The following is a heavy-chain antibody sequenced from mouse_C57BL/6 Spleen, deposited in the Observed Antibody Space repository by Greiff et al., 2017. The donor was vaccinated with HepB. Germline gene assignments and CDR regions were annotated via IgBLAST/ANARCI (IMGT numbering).Heavy chain of an antibody. J-gene: IGHJ2*01. Sequence: VQLQESGAELARPGASVKLSCKASGYTFTSYGISWVKQRTGQGLEWIGEIYPRSGNTYYNEKFKGKATLTADKSSSTAYMELRSLTSENSAVYFCASSGGSSYPTTFDYWGQGTTLTVSS. D-gene: IGHD1-1*01. CDR3: ASSGGSSYPTTFDY. CDR1: GYTFTSYG. CDR2: IYPRSGNT. V-gene: IGHV1-81*01.